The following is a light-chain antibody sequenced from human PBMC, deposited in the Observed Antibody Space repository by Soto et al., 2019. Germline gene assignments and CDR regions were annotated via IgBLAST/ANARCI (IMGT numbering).Light chain of an antibody. CDR2: DAS. CDR3: QQYGCSVT. Sequence: DIVLTQSPGTLSLSPGERATLSCRASQSVRSRYLAWYQQKADQAPRLLIYDASRRATGIPDRFSGSGSGTDFAITISILEPEDFAVYYCQQYGCSVTFGAGPKVEIK. J-gene: IGKJ4*01. CDR1: QSVRSRY. V-gene: IGKV3-20*01.